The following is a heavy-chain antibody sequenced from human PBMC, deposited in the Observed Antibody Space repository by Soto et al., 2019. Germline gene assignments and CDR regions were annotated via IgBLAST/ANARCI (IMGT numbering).Heavy chain of an antibody. V-gene: IGHV3-53*01. CDR2: IYSDGTT. CDR1: GFAVSNTY. Sequence: EVHLVESGGGVIQPGGSLTLSCAASGFAVSNTYMSWVRQAPGRGLEWVSFIYSDGTTCYADSVKGRFTISRDTSKNTLSLQMNSLRAEDAAVYYCARDCSGGSCYPALGAWGQGTLVTVSS. D-gene: IGHD2-15*01. J-gene: IGHJ5*02. CDR3: ARDCSGGSCYPALGA.